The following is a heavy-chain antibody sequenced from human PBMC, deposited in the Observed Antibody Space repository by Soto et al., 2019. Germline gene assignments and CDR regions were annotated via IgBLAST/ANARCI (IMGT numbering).Heavy chain of an antibody. CDR2: INPNSGGT. Sequence: QVQLVQSGAEVKKPGASVKVSCKASGYTFTGYYMHWMRQAHGQGLEWMGWINPNSGGTNYAQKFQGWVTMIRDTFISTAYMDLSRLRSDDTAVSYSARDRDPIQYRSGPSAWFVWGQGTLVTVSS. V-gene: IGHV1-2*04. CDR1: GYTFTGYY. J-gene: IGHJ4*02. D-gene: IGHD6-19*01. CDR3: ARDRDPIQYRSGPSAWFV.